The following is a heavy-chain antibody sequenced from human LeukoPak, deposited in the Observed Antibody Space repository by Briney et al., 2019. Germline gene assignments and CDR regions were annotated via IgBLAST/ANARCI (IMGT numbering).Heavy chain of an antibody. Sequence: SVKVSCKASGGTFSSYAISWVRQAPGQGLEWMGRIIPIFGIANYAQKFQGRVAITADKSTSTAYMELSSLRSEDTAVYYCAKVFYGGISDYYFDYWGQGTLVTVSS. J-gene: IGHJ4*02. V-gene: IGHV1-69*04. CDR2: IIPIFGIA. CDR1: GGTFSSYA. CDR3: AKVFYGGISDYYFDY. D-gene: IGHD4-23*01.